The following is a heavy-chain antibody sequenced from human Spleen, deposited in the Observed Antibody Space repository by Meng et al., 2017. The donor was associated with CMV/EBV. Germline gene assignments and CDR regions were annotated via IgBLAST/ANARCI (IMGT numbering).Heavy chain of an antibody. CDR2: IYYSEST. V-gene: IGHV4-39*07. J-gene: IGHJ4*02. CDR1: GGSVTSPY. D-gene: IGHD2-21*02. CDR3: ARVSGYQVTIDY. Sequence: SETLSLTCSVSGGSVTSPYWGWIRQPPGKGLEWIGNIYYSESTFYNPSLKSRVTISVDTPKNQFSLKLTSVTAADTAVYYCARVSGYQVTIDYWGQGTLVTVSS.